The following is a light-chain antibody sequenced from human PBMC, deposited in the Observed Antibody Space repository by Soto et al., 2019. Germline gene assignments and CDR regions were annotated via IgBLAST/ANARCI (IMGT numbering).Light chain of an antibody. CDR2: GAS. CDR1: QSVSSN. V-gene: IGKV3-15*01. Sequence: EIVMTQSPATLSVSPGERATLSCRASQSVSSNLAWYQQKLGQAPRLLIYGASTRATGIPARFSGSGSGTEFTLPISSLRSDDFAVYYCQHYNNWPPWTFGQGTKVEIK. J-gene: IGKJ1*01. CDR3: QHYNNWPPWT.